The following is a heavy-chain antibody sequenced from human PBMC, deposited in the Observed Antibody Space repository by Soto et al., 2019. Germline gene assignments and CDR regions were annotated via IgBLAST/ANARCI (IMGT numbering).Heavy chain of an antibody. CDR2: IWYDGTKK. CDR1: GFSLRTYG. V-gene: IGHV3-33*01. CDR3: ARDVVTAVAGSVNWFDP. D-gene: IGHD6-19*01. Sequence: QVQLVESGGGMVQSGRSLTLSCAASGFSLRTYGMQWLRRAPGKGLEWVAFIWYDGTKKFYANSVKGRSTISKDNSNNILYLQTSGLRAEVTAVSYCARDVVTAVAGSVNWFDPWGQGTLVTVSS. J-gene: IGHJ5*02.